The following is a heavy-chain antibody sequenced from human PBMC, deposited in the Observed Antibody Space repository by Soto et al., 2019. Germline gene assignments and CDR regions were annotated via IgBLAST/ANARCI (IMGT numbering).Heavy chain of an antibody. J-gene: IGHJ6*02. CDR2: ISGSGGST. D-gene: IGHD6-13*01. V-gene: IGHV3-23*01. Sequence: GSLRLSCAASGFTFSSYAMSWVRQAPGKGLEWVSAISGSGGSTYYADSVKGRFTISRDNSKNTLYLQMNSLRAEDTAVYYCAKDPAQLVRLYYYYYGMDVWGQGTTVTVSS. CDR3: AKDPAQLVRLYYYYYGMDV. CDR1: GFTFSSYA.